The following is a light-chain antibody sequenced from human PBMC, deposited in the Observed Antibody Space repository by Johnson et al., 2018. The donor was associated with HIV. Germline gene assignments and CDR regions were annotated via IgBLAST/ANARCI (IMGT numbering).Light chain of an antibody. V-gene: IGLV1-51*02. Sequence: QSVLTQPPSVSAAPGQKVTISCSGSSSDMGHYAVSWYQELPGTAPKLLIYENNKRPSGIADRFSGSKSGTSATLGITGLQTGDEADYYCGTWDSSLSAHYVFGTGTKVTVL. J-gene: IGLJ1*01. CDR2: ENN. CDR1: SSDMGHYA. CDR3: GTWDSSLSAHYV.